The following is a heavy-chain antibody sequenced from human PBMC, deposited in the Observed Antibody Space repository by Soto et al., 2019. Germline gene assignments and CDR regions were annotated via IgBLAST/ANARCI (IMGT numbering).Heavy chain of an antibody. V-gene: IGHV1-2*02. CDR1: GYSFTKYH. D-gene: IGHD3-16*01. CDR2: INPGSGVT. Sequence: ASVKVSCKASGYSFTKYHMHWVRQAPGQGLEWMGWINPGSGVTNQAQKFQGRVTMTRDTSITTTYMELNSLTSDDTAVYYCARIGVSSGHESPDFDSWGQGTLVTVSS. CDR3: ARIGVSSGHESPDFDS. J-gene: IGHJ4*02.